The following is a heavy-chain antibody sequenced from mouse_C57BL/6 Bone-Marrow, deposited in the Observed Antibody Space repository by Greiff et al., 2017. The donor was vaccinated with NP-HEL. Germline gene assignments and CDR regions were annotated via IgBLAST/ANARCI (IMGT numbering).Heavy chain of an antibody. CDR3: TTFYYGNPWYFDV. J-gene: IGHJ1*03. D-gene: IGHD2-1*01. CDR2: IDPENGDT. V-gene: IGHV14-4*01. Sequence: EVQLQQSGAELVRPGASVKLSCTASGFNIKDDYMHWVKQRPEQGLEWIGWIDPENGDTEYASKFQGKATIPADTSSNTAYLQLSSLTSEDTAVYYCTTFYYGNPWYFDVWGTGTTVTVSS. CDR1: GFNIKDDY.